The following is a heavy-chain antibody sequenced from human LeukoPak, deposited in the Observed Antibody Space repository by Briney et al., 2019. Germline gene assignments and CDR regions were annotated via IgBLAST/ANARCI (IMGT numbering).Heavy chain of an antibody. CDR3: ARDTYYDSSGPDDY. J-gene: IGHJ4*02. Sequence: GGSLRLSCAASGFTVSSNYMSWVRQAPGKGLEWVSYISSSGSTIYYADSVKGRFTISRDNAKNSLYLQMNSLRAEDTAVYYCARDTYYDSSGPDDYWGQGTLVTVSS. CDR2: ISSSGSTI. D-gene: IGHD3-22*01. V-gene: IGHV3-11*04. CDR1: GFTVSSNY.